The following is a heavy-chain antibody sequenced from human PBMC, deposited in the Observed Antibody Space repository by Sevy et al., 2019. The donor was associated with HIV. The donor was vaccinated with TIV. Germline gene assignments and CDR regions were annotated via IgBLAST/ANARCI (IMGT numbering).Heavy chain of an antibody. Sequence: SETLSLTCTVSGGSMTSLYWNWIRQPPGKGLEWIANIYYNGHINYNPSLKSRVTLSLDTSKNHFSMRLRSVTAADTAMYYCAGENAWGRGYSWGQRTLVTVSS. CDR3: AGENAWGRGYS. CDR2: IYYNGHI. J-gene: IGHJ4*02. D-gene: IGHD1-26*01. CDR1: GGSMTSLY. V-gene: IGHV4-59*08.